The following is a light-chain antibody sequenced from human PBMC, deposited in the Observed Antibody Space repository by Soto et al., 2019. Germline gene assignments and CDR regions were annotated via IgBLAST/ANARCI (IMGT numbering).Light chain of an antibody. V-gene: IGKV3-20*01. Sequence: EIVLTQSPGTLSLSPGERATFSCRASQSVSSSYIAWYQQKRGQAPRRLIYDASTRATGNPDRFSGSGSGTDFTLTISRLEPEDFAVYFCQQYARSPLAFGGGTKVDIK. CDR3: QQYARSPLA. CDR2: DAS. CDR1: QSVSSSY. J-gene: IGKJ4*01.